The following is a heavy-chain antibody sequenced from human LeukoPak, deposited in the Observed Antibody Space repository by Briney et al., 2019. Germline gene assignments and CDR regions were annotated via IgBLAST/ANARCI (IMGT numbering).Heavy chain of an antibody. CDR2: INSDGSST. Sequence: GGSLRLSCAASGFTFSSYWMHWVRQAPGKGLVWVSRINSDGSSTTYADSVKGRFTISRDNAKNTLYLQMNSLRAEDTAVYYCARDSELKVGGSFDYWGQGTLVTVSS. CDR1: GFTFSSYW. J-gene: IGHJ4*02. V-gene: IGHV3-74*01. CDR3: ARDSELKVGGSFDY. D-gene: IGHD3-16*01.